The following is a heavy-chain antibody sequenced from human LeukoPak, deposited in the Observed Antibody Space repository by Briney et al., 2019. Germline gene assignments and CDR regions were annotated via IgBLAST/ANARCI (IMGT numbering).Heavy chain of an antibody. CDR1: GYTFTNYD. V-gene: IGHV1-8*01. J-gene: IGHJ5*02. CDR2: MNPNSGNT. CDR3: ARPHCSSTDCHPPEWFDP. Sequence: ASVKVSCKTSGYTFTNYDINWVRQATGQGLEWMGWMNPNSGNTGYAQKFQGRVTMTRNTSVSTAYMELSSLRSEDTAVYYCARPHCSSTDCHPPEWFDPWGQGTLVTVSS. D-gene: IGHD2-2*01.